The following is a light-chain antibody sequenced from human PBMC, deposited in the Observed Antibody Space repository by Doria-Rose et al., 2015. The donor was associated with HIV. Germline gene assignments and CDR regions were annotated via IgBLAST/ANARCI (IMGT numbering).Light chain of an antibody. Sequence: DIQMTQSPESLGMSLGERATLNCKSNRSLLYTSQHYLAWYQQKPGQPPKLLMYWASTRQSAVPARFSGSGSGTAFTLSISSLEAEDVAVYYCRQYYDTPSFGPGTTVDIK. CDR3: RQYYDTPS. CDR1: RSLLYTSQHY. CDR2: WAS. J-gene: IGKJ3*01. V-gene: IGKV4-1*01.